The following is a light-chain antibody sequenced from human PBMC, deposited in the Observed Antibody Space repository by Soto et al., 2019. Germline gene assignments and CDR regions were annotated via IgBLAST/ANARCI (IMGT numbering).Light chain of an antibody. CDR3: AAWDDSLNGRV. Sequence: QSVLTQPPSASATPGQRVTISCSGSSSNIGSNTVNWYQQLPGTAPKLIIYKSNQRPSGVPDRFSGSKSGTSASLAISGLQSEDEADYYCAAWDDSLNGRVFGGGTKLTVL. CDR2: KSN. J-gene: IGLJ3*02. CDR1: SSNIGSNT. V-gene: IGLV1-44*01.